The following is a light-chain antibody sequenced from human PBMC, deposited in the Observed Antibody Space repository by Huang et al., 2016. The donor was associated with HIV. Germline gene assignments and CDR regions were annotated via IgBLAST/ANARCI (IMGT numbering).Light chain of an antibody. CDR3: HQRHNWLT. CDR2: GAS. J-gene: IGKJ4*01. V-gene: IGKV3-11*01. CDR1: QSVEIS. Sequence: EVVLTQSPATVSVSPGQGATLSCRASQSVEISLAWYHQKPGQAPRLLIYGASERAAGTPDRFSGSGSGTHFTLTISSLEPDDVGIYYCHQRHNWLTFGGGTKVEIK.